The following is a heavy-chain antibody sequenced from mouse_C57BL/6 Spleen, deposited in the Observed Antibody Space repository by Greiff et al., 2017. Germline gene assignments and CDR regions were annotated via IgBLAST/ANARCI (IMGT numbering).Heavy chain of an antibody. D-gene: IGHD1-1*01. Sequence: EVKLMESGPELVKPGASVKMSCKASGYTFTDYNMHWVKQSHGKSLEWIGYINPNNGGTSYNQKFKGKATLTVNKSSSTAYMELRSLTSEDSAVYYCARSGYGSSYNWYFDVWGTGTTVTVSS. CDR1: GYTFTDYN. V-gene: IGHV1-22*01. CDR3: ARSGYGSSYNWYFDV. CDR2: INPNNGGT. J-gene: IGHJ1*03.